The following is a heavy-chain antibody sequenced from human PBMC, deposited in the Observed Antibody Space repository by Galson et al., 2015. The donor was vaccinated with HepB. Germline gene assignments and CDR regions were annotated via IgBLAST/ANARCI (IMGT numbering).Heavy chain of an antibody. V-gene: IGHV3-23*01. D-gene: IGHD4-17*01. J-gene: IGHJ5*01. CDR1: GFTFKTHT. Sequence: SLRLSCAASGFTFKTHTMSWVRQAPGKGLEWVSPLRGNGGSTYYADSVKGRFTISRDNSKNTLYLQLNSLRAEDTVIYYCAKGYGLFDCWGQGTLVTVSS. CDR2: LRGNGGST. CDR3: AKGYGLFDC.